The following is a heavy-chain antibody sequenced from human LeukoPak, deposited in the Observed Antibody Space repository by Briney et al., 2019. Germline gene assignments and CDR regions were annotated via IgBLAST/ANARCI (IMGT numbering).Heavy chain of an antibody. V-gene: IGHV1-8*01. CDR1: GYTFASYD. J-gene: IGHJ4*02. D-gene: IGHD3-16*02. CDR3: ARGGDYVWGSYRYPDY. Sequence: ASVKVSCKASGYTFASYDINWVRQATGQGLEWMGWMNPNSGNTGYAQKFQGRVTMTRNTSISTAYMELSSLRSEDTAAYYCARGGDYVWGSYRYPDYWGQGTLVTVSS. CDR2: MNPNSGNT.